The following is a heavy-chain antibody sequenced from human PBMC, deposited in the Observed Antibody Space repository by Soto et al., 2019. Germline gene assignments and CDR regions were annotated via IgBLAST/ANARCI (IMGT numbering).Heavy chain of an antibody. CDR3: AKALVYFWSGFDY. CDR2: ISGSGGST. CDR1: GFTFSSYA. J-gene: IGHJ4*02. Sequence: GSLRLACSASGFTFSSYAMSWVRQAPGKGLEWVSAISGSGGSTYYADSVKGRFTISRDNSKNTLYLQMNSLRAEDTAVYYCAKALVYFWSGFDYWGQGTLVTVSS. D-gene: IGHD3-3*01. V-gene: IGHV3-23*01.